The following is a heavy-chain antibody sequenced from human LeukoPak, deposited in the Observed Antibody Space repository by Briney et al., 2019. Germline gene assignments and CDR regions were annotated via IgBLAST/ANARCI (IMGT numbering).Heavy chain of an antibody. CDR3: ARDFSSGSYSY. Sequence: GGSLRLSCAASGFTVSSNYMSWVRQAPGKGLEWVSVIYSGGSTYYADSVKGRFTISRDNSKNTLYLQMNSLRAEDTAVYYCARDFSSGSYSYWGQGTLVTVSS. CDR2: IYSGGST. CDR1: GFTVSSNY. J-gene: IGHJ4*02. D-gene: IGHD1-26*01. V-gene: IGHV3-66*01.